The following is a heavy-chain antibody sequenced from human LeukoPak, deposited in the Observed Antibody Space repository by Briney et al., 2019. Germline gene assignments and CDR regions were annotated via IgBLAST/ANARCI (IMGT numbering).Heavy chain of an antibody. V-gene: IGHV3-21*01. CDR3: ARGRWGDYVLPFDY. J-gene: IGHJ4*02. CDR1: GFTLSSYS. D-gene: IGHD4-17*01. CDR2: ISSSSSYI. Sequence: GGSLRLSCAASGFTLSSYSMNWVRQAPGKGLEWVSSISSSSSYIYYADSVKGRFTISRDNAKNSLYLQMNSLRAEDTAVYYCARGRWGDYVLPFDYWGQGTLVTVSS.